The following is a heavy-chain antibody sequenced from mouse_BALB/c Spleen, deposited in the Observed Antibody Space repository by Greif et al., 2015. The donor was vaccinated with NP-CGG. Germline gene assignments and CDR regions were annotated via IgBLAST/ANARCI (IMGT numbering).Heavy chain of an antibody. V-gene: IGHV1S22*01. CDR3: TSYYGSSPRWFAY. CDR1: GYTFTSYW. CDR2: IYPGSGST. J-gene: IGHJ3*01. Sequence: QQPGSELVRPGASVKLSCKASGYTFTSYWMHWVKQRPGQGLEWIGNIYPGSGSTNYDEKFKSKATLTVDTSSSTAYMQLSSLTSEDSAVYYCTSYYGSSPRWFAYWGQGTLVTVSA. D-gene: IGHD1-1*01.